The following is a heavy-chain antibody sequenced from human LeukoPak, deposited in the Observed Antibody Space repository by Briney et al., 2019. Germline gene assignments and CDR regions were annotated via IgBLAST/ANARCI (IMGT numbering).Heavy chain of an antibody. CDR1: GGSISSYY. Sequence: KPSETLSLTCTVSGGSISSYYWSWIRQPPGKGLEWNGYIYYSGSTNYNPSLKSRVTISVDTSKNQFSLRLSSVTAADTAVYYCARDTYYYDSSGYPVGYFDYWGQGTLVTVSS. D-gene: IGHD3-22*01. CDR3: ARDTYYYDSSGYPVGYFDY. J-gene: IGHJ4*02. V-gene: IGHV4-59*01. CDR2: IYYSGST.